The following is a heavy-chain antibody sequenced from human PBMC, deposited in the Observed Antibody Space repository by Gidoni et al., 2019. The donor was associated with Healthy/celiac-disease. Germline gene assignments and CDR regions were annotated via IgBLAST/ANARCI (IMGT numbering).Heavy chain of an antibody. CDR2: ISWNSGNI. Sequence: EVQLVESGGGLVQPGRSLRLSCAPSGFTFDDYAMHWVRQAPGKGLEWVSGISWNSGNIGYADSVKGRFTISRDNAKNSLYLQMNSLRAEDTALYYCAKDTFNGMDVWGQGTTVTVSS. V-gene: IGHV3-9*01. J-gene: IGHJ6*02. CDR3: AKDTFNGMDV. CDR1: GFTFDDYA.